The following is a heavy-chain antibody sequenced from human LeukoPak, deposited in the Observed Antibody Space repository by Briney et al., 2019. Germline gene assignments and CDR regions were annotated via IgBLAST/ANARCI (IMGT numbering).Heavy chain of an antibody. V-gene: IGHV3-21*01. CDR3: VRVGSGATRADTLDL. J-gene: IGHJ3*01. CDR1: GFTFSAYS. CDR2: IGAAGSHI. D-gene: IGHD6-19*01. Sequence: GGSLRLSCAASGFTFSAYSMNWVRQAPGEGLEWVLSIGAAGSHIYYADSMKGRFTISRDNTKSSLFLQMNSLRAEDTGIYYCVRVGSGATRADTLDLWGQGTMVTASS.